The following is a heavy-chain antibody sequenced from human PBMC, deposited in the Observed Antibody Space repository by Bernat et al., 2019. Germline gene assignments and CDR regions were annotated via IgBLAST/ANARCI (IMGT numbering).Heavy chain of an antibody. V-gene: IGHV3-15*01. CDR2: IKSKTDGGTT. D-gene: IGHD4-17*01. CDR3: TADRTMVTTLVY. J-gene: IGHJ4*02. Sequence: EVQLVESGGGLVKPGGSLRLSCAASGFTFSNAWMSWVRQAPGKGLEWVGRIKSKTDGGTTDYAAPVKGRFTISRDDSKNTLYLQMNSLKTEDTAVYYCTADRTMVTTLVYWGQGTLVTVSS. CDR1: GFTFSNAW.